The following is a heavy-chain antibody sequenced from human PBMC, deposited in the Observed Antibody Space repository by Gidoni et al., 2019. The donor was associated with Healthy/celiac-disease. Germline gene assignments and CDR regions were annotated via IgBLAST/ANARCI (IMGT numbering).Heavy chain of an antibody. CDR1: GGTFSSDA. CDR2: IIPIFGTA. J-gene: IGHJ4*02. Sequence: QVQLVQSGDEVKKPGSSVKVSCKASGGTFSSDAISCVRQAPGQGLEWMGGIIPIFGTANYAQKFQGRVTITADESTSTAYMELSSLRSEDTAVYYCAREGFGSSGWSPFDYWGQGTLVTVSS. CDR3: AREGFGSSGWSPFDY. V-gene: IGHV1-69*01. D-gene: IGHD6-19*01.